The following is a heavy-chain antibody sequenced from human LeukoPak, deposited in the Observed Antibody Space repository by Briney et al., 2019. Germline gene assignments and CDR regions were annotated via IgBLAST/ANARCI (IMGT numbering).Heavy chain of an antibody. Sequence: PSETLSLTCTVSGGSISSYYWSWIRQPPGKGLEWIGYIYYSGSTNYNPSLKSRVTISVDTSKNQFSLKLSSVTAADTAVYYCARVPNYDFWSGYYRSSGYYYGMDVWGQGTTVTVSS. CDR3: ARVPNYDFWSGYYRSSGYYYGMDV. V-gene: IGHV4-59*12. J-gene: IGHJ6*02. D-gene: IGHD3-3*01. CDR2: IYYSGST. CDR1: GGSISSYY.